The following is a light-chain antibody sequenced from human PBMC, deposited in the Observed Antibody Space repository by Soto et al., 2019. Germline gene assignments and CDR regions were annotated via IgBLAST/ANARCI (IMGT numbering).Light chain of an antibody. J-gene: IGKJ1*01. V-gene: IGKV3-20*01. CDR1: QSVTANF. CDR2: SAS. CDR3: QQYATSPWT. Sequence: EIVLTQSPGTLSLSPGERATLSCRASQSVTANFLAWYHQKPGQAPRLLIHSASTRATGIPDRFSGSGSGTGFTLTISRLEPEDFVVYYCQQYATSPWTFGQGTKVEI.